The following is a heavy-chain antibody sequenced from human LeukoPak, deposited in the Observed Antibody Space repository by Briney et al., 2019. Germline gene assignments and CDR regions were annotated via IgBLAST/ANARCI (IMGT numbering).Heavy chain of an antibody. J-gene: IGHJ4*02. CDR3: AKDTVTQYYLDY. CDR1: GFTFSSYG. D-gene: IGHD4-17*01. CDR2: ISYDGSNR. V-gene: IGHV3-30*18. Sequence: GGSLRLSCAASGFTFSSYGMHWVRQAPGKGLEWVAVISYDGSNRYYADSVKGRFTISRDNSKNTLYLQMNSLRAEDTAVYYCAKDTVTQYYLDYWGQGTLVTVSS.